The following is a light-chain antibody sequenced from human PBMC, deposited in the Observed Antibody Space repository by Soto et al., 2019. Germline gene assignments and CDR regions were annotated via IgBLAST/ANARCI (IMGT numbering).Light chain of an antibody. J-gene: IGLJ2*01. V-gene: IGLV1-44*01. Sequence: QSVLTQPPSASTTPGQRVTISCSGSSSNIGSNTVNWYQQLPGTAPKLLIYNNNQRPSGVPDRIAGSESATSASLAVSGLQSEDEADYYCAAWDDSLNGVLVGGGAKVTVL. CDR3: AAWDDSLNGVL. CDR2: NNN. CDR1: SSNIGSNT.